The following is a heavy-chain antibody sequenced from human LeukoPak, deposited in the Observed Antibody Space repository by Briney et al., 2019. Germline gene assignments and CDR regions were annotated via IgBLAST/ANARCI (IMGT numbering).Heavy chain of an antibody. CDR1: GGSFSGYY. D-gene: IGHD3-10*01. CDR3: ARGPNYYGSGSSYKNPYYYYYGMDV. Sequence: SETLSLTCAVYGGSFSGYYWSWIRQPPGKGLEWIGEINHSGSTNYNPSLESRVTISVDTSKNQFSLKLSSVTAADTAVYYCARGPNYYGSGSSYKNPYYYYYGMDVWGQGTTVTVSS. V-gene: IGHV4-34*01. J-gene: IGHJ6*02. CDR2: INHSGST.